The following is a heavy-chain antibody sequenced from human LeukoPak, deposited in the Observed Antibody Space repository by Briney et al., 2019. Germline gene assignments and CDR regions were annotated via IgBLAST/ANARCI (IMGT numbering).Heavy chain of an antibody. V-gene: IGHV4-4*09. J-gene: IGHJ5*02. CDR2: IYTSGST. CDR1: GVSISSYY. CDR3: ARQARDWGSGWFDP. Sequence: SETLSLTCTVSGVSISSYYWSWLRQPPGKGLEWIGYIYTSGSTNYNPSLKSRVTISVDTSKNQFSLKLSSVTAADTAVYYCARQARDWGSGWFDPWGQGTLVTVSS. D-gene: IGHD3/OR15-3a*01.